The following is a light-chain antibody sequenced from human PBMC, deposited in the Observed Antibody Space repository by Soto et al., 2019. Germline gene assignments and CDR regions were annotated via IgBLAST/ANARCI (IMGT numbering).Light chain of an antibody. V-gene: IGLV1-44*01. Sequence: QSVLSQPPSASGTPGQRVTISCSGSDSNIGRNTVNWYQQLPGTAPKLLIYNDKQRPLGVPDRFSGSKSGSSASLAISGLQSDDEADYYCAAWDDSLNDPVFGGGTQLTVL. CDR1: DSNIGRNT. CDR3: AAWDDSLNDPV. CDR2: NDK. J-gene: IGLJ7*01.